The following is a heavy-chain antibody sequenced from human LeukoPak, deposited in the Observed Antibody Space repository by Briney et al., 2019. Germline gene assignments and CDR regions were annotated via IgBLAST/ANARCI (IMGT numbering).Heavy chain of an antibody. CDR1: GYTFTSYG. J-gene: IGHJ4*02. D-gene: IGHD2-2*01. CDR3: ARANFLYCSSSTCLFDY. Sequence: ASVKVSCKASGYTFTSYGISWVRQAPGQGLEWMGWISAYNGNTNYAQKLQGRVTMTTDTSTSTAYMELRSLRSDDTAVYYCARANFLYCSSSTCLFDYWGQGTLVTVSS. V-gene: IGHV1-18*04. CDR2: ISAYNGNT.